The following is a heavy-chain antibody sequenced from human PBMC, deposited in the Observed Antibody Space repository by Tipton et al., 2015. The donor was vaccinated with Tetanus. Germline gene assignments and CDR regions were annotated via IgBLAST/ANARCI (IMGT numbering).Heavy chain of an antibody. CDR1: GYRFTSYW. Sequence: QSGAEVKKPGESLKISCQGSGYRFTSYWIAWVRQEPGRGLEWMGIIYSGDSDTRYSPSFHCQVTISADKSINTVYLQWSSLKASDNAIYYCARQADMRAHCFDYWGQGTLVTVSS. J-gene: IGHJ4*02. CDR2: IYSGDSDT. D-gene: IGHD2-15*01. V-gene: IGHV5-51*01. CDR3: ARQADMRAHCFDY.